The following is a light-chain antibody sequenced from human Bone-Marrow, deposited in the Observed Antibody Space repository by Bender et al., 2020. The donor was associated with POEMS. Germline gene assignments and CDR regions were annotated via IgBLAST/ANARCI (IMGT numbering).Light chain of an antibody. Sequence: QSALTQPASVSGSPGQSITISCTGTGSDVGSYSLVSWYQQLPGKAPKLIIYEGTKRPSGVSYRFSGSKSGNTASLTISGLQAADEADYYCCSYEPGSTFAVFGGGTQLTVL. CDR2: EGT. V-gene: IGLV2-23*01. CDR3: CSYEPGSTFAV. J-gene: IGLJ7*01. CDR1: GSDVGSYSL.